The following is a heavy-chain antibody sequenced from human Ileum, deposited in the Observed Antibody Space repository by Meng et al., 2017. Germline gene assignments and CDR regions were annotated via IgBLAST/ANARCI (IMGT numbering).Heavy chain of an antibody. Sequence: QVRLQQWGAGLVKPAETLSLTCAGYGGSVSGYYWSWVRQSPGKGLEWIAEINHSGSSNYNPSFQSRVTISVDRPRNQFSLKLSSVTAADTGVYYCARPAGYSSDWYKYFQHWGQGTLVTVSS. CDR2: INHSGSS. D-gene: IGHD6-13*01. CDR1: GGSVSGYY. J-gene: IGHJ1*01. V-gene: IGHV4-34*02. CDR3: ARPAGYSSDWYKYFQH.